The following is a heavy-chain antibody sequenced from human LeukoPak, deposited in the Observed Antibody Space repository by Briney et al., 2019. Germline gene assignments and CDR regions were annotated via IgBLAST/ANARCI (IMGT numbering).Heavy chain of an antibody. CDR1: GYTFTGYY. D-gene: IGHD3-3*01. J-gene: IGHJ4*02. CDR2: INPNSGGT. CDR3: ARVVTIFGVVTLFDY. V-gene: IGHV1-2*02. Sequence: GASVKVSCKASGYTFTGYYMHWVRQAPEQGLRWMGWINPNSGGTNYAQKFQGRVTMTRDTSISTAYMELSRLRSDDTAVYYCARVVTIFGVVTLFDYWGQGTLVTVSS.